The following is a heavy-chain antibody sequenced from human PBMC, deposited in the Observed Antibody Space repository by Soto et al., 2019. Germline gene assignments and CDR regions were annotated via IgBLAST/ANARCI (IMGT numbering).Heavy chain of an antibody. J-gene: IGHJ4*02. CDR2: INPESTTL. V-gene: IGHV3-74*01. D-gene: IGHD3-10*01. CDR1: EITLNIYW. Sequence: EAQLVESGGGLVQPGGSLALSCTASEITLNIYWMHWIRQAPGKGLVWVSRINPESTTLTYADSVTGRFTISRDSAKNTIYLQINGLSAEDTAIYYCTKDTFGARDSWGQGTLVTVSS. CDR3: TKDTFGARDS.